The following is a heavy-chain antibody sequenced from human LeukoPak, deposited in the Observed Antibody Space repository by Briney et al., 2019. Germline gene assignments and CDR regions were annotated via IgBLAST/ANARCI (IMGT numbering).Heavy chain of an antibody. J-gene: IGHJ6*02. Sequence: DSVRGRFTIPRDNSKNTLYLQMNSLRAEDTAVYYCAKSSGPGGYYYYGMDVWGQGTTVTVSS. D-gene: IGHD3-22*01. CDR3: AKSSGPGGYYYYGMDV. V-gene: IGHV3-23*01.